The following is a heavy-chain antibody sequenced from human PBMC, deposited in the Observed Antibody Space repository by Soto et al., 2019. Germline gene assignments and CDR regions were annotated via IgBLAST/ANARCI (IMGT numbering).Heavy chain of an antibody. V-gene: IGHV3-33*01. CDR1: GFTFSSYG. Sequence: GGSLRLSCAASGFTFSSYGMHWVRQAPGKGLEWVAVIWYDGSNKYYADSVKGRFTISRDNSKNTLYLQMNSLRAEDTAVYYCARDSDIVVVVAAPSLGYFQHWGQGTLVTVSS. J-gene: IGHJ1*01. D-gene: IGHD2-15*01. CDR3: ARDSDIVVVVAAPSLGYFQH. CDR2: IWYDGSNK.